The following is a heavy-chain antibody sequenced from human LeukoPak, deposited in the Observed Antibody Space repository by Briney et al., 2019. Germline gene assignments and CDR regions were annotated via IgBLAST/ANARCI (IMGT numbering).Heavy chain of an antibody. D-gene: IGHD1-20*01. CDR3: ARGVGITGTLFDY. CDR2: INHSGST. V-gene: IGHV4-34*01. J-gene: IGHJ4*02. Sequence: SEILSLTCAVYGGSFSGYYWSWIRQPPGKGLEWIGEINHSGSTNYNPSLKSRVTISVDTSKNQFSLKLSSVTAADTAVYYCARGVGITGTLFDYWGQGTLVTVSS. CDR1: GGSFSGYY.